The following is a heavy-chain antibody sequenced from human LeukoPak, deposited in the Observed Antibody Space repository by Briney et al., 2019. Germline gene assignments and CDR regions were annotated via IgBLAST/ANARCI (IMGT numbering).Heavy chain of an antibody. Sequence: PSETLSLTCTVSGGSISSGSYYWSWIRQPAGKGLEWIGRIYTSGSTNYNPSLKSRVTISVDTPKNQFSLKLSSVTAADTAVYYCARDQVSEETDSSGYPRMYAFDIWGQGTMVTVSS. J-gene: IGHJ3*02. CDR3: ARDQVSEETDSSGYPRMYAFDI. V-gene: IGHV4-61*02. D-gene: IGHD3-22*01. CDR2: IYTSGST. CDR1: GGSISSGSYY.